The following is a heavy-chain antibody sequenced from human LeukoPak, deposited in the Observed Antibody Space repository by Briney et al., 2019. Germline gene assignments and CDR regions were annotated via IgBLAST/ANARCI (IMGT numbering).Heavy chain of an antibody. J-gene: IGHJ4*02. Sequence: SETLSLTCTVSGGSISSYYWSWIRQPPGKGLEWIGYIYYSGSTNYNPSLKSRVTISVDTSKNQFSLKLSSVTAADTAVYCCARGLREVLLWFGEPYFDYWGQGTLVTVSS. CDR1: GGSISSYY. D-gene: IGHD3-10*01. CDR3: ARGLREVLLWFGEPYFDY. V-gene: IGHV4-59*01. CDR2: IYYSGST.